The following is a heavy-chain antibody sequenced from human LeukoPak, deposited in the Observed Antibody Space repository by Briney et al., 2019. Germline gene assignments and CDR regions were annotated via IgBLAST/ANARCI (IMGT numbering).Heavy chain of an antibody. V-gene: IGHV4-39*07. CDR2: MYYSGST. CDR1: GGSISNSSYY. CDR3: ARDSGGYDRTDAFDV. J-gene: IGHJ3*01. D-gene: IGHD5-12*01. Sequence: SETLSLTCTVSGGSISNSSYYWGWIRQPPGKGLEWIGSMYYSGSTYYNPSLKSRVTISVDRSKNQFSLKLSSVTAADTAVYYCARDSGGYDRTDAFDVWGQGTMVTVSS.